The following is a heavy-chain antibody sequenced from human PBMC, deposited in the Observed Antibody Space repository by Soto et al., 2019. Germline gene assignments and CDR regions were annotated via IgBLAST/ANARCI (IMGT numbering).Heavy chain of an antibody. J-gene: IGHJ3*02. V-gene: IGHV4-31*03. CDR3: ARARGYDFAFDI. D-gene: IGHD5-12*01. CDR2: IYYSGST. Sequence: PSETLSLTCTVSGGSISSGVYYWSWIRQHPGKGLEWIGYIYYSGSTYYNPSLKSRVTISVDTSKNQFSLKLSSVTAADTAVYYCARARGYDFAFDIWGQGTMVT. CDR1: GGSISSGVYY.